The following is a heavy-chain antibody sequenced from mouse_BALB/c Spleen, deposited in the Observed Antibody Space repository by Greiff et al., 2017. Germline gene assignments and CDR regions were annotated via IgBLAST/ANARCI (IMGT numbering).Heavy chain of an antibody. J-gene: IGHJ4*01. CDR3: ARWESPYAMDY. CDR2: ISSGSSTI. CDR1: GFTFSSFG. V-gene: IGHV5-17*02. D-gene: IGHD4-1*01. Sequence: EVMLVESGGGLVQPGGSRKLSCAASGFTFSSFGMHWVRQAPEKGLEWVAYISSGSSTIYYADTVKGRFTISRDNPKNTLFLQMTSLRSEDTAMYYCARWESPYAMDYWGQGTSVTVSS.